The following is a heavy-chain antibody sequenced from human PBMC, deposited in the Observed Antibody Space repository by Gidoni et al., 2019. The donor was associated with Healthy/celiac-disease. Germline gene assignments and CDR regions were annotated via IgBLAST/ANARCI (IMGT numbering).Heavy chain of an antibody. V-gene: IGHV5-51*03. CDR2: IYPGDSDT. CDR3: ARNDYGDSGAFDY. Sequence: QLVQAGAEVKQPGESQKITRMGSGYIYTSYWIGWVRQIPGKGLEWMRIIYPGDSDTRYSPSFHGQVTISADKSISTAYLQWSSLKASDTAMYYCARNDYGDSGAFDYWGQGTLVTVSS. J-gene: IGHJ4*02. D-gene: IGHD4-17*01. CDR1: GYIYTSYW.